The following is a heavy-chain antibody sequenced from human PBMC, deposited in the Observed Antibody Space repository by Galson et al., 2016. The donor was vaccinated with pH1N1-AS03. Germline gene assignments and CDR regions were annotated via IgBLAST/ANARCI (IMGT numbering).Heavy chain of an antibody. J-gene: IGHJ4*02. D-gene: IGHD5-12*01. CDR3: ARDLDDKYRGDLGY. V-gene: IGHV3-23*01. CDR2: IDGGRENT. CDR1: GFAVRANA. Sequence: SLRLSCAASGFAVRANAMSWVRQAPGKGLEWVSAIDGGRENTHHADSVKGRFTISRDNAKNSLYLQMNSLRVEDTAVYYCARDLDDKYRGDLGYWGQRTLVTVSS.